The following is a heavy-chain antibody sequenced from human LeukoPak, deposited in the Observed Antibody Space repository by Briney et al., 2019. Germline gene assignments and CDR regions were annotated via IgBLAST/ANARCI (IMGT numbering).Heavy chain of an antibody. D-gene: IGHD2-15*01. J-gene: IGHJ6*02. CDR3: ARYCSGGSCYSEIPLTGYYGMDV. CDR2: ISSSGSTI. CDR1: GFTFSSYE. V-gene: IGHV3-48*03. Sequence: GGSLRLSCAASGFTFSSYEMNWVRQAPGKGLEWVSYISSSGSTICYADSVKGRFTISRDNAKNSLYLQMNSLRAEDTAVYYCARYCSGGSCYSEIPLTGYYGMDVWGQGTTVTVSS.